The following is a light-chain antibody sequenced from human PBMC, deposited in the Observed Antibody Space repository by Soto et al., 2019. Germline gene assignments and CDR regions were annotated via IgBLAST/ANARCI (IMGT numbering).Light chain of an antibody. CDR1: SSDVGGYNY. CDR3: SAYTSSSTRV. V-gene: IGLV2-14*03. CDR2: DVS. J-gene: IGLJ1*01. Sequence: QSVLTQPASVSGAPGQSITISCTENSSDVGGYNYVSWYQQHPGKAPKLMIYDVSNRPSGVSNRFSGSKSGNTASLTISGLQTEDEADYYCSAYTSSSTRVFGTGTKVTVL.